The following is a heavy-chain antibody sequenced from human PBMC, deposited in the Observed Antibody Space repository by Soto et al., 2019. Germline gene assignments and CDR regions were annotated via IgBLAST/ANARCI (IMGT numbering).Heavy chain of an antibody. J-gene: IGHJ4*02. V-gene: IGHV3-7*01. CDR1: GFTFSSYW. Sequence: VGSLRLSCAASGFTFSSYWMSWVRQAPGKGLEWVANIKGDGSEKYSVASVKGRFTISRDNANNTVYLQMNTLSAEDTAVYYCARFLGSASYYDYWGQGTLVTVSS. CDR2: IKGDGSEK. D-gene: IGHD1-26*01. CDR3: ARFLGSASYYDY.